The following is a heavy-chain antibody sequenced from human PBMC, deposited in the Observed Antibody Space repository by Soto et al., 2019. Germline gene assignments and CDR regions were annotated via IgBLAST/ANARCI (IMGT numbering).Heavy chain of an antibody. Sequence: PGGSLRLSCAASGFTLSSYSMNWVRQGPWKGLEWVSSISSSSSYIYYADSVKGRFTISRDNAKNSLYLQMNSLRAEDTAVYYCARDLHYYDSGGYYGYWGQGTLVTVSS. J-gene: IGHJ4*02. D-gene: IGHD3-22*01. CDR3: ARDLHYYDSGGYYGY. CDR2: ISSSSSYI. CDR1: GFTLSSYS. V-gene: IGHV3-21*01.